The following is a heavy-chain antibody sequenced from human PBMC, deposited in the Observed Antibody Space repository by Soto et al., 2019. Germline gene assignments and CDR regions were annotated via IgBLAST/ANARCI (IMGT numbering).Heavy chain of an antibody. V-gene: IGHV4-59*01. Sequence: SETLSLICTVSGGSIRNYYWSWIRQPPGKGLEWIGYVYSSGSTHYNPSLQSRVTISADTSKNQVSLKVNSVTAADTAVYYCARDHPHSYGVYYFDYWGQGTPVTVSS. D-gene: IGHD5-18*01. CDR1: GGSIRNYY. CDR3: ARDHPHSYGVYYFDY. CDR2: VYSSGST. J-gene: IGHJ4*02.